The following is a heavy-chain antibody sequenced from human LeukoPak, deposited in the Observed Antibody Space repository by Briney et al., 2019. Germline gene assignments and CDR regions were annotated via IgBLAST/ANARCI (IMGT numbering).Heavy chain of an antibody. CDR1: GGSFSGYY. Sequence: SETLSLTCAVYGGSFSGYYWGWIRQPPGKGLEWIGEIHHGGTTNYNPSLKSRVTISVDKSKNQFSLKLNSVTAADTAVYYCAKKDYYYMDVWGKGTTVTVSS. CDR3: AKKDYYYMDV. V-gene: IGHV4-34*01. J-gene: IGHJ6*03. CDR2: IHHGGTT.